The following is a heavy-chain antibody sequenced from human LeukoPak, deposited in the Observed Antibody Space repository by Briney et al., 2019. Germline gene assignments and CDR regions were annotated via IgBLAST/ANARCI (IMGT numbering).Heavy chain of an antibody. V-gene: IGHV3-30*18. J-gene: IGHJ5*02. CDR1: GFTFSSYG. CDR3: AKDGNIVVVTYWFDP. CDR2: ISYDGSNK. D-gene: IGHD2-21*02. Sequence: GGSLRLSCAASGFTFSSYGMHWVRQAPDKGLEWVAVISYDGSNKYYADSVKGRFTISRDNSKNTLYLQMNSLRAEDTAVYYCAKDGNIVVVTYWFDPWGQGTLVTVSS.